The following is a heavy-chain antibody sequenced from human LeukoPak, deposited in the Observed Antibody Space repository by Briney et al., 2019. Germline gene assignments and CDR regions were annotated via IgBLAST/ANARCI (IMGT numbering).Heavy chain of an antibody. CDR1: GFTFSSYA. CDR2: ISYDGSNK. J-gene: IGHJ4*02. CDR3: ARDILWFGELDY. Sequence: PGGSLRLSCAASGFTFSSYAMHWVRQAPGKGLEWVAVISYDGSNKYYADSVKGRFTISRDNSKNTLYLQMNSLRAEDTAVYYCARDILWFGELDYWGQGTLVTVSS. V-gene: IGHV3-30-3*01. D-gene: IGHD3-10*01.